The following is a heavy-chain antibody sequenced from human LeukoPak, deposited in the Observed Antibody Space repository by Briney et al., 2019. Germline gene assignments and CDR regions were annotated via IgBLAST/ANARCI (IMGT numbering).Heavy chain of an antibody. J-gene: IGHJ4*02. CDR3: ANSYYNFWSGFAN. V-gene: IGHV3-23*01. CDR2: ISDSSSGI. CDR1: GLTFSTQA. D-gene: IGHD3-3*01. Sequence: TGGSPRLSCAASGLTFSTQAMSWVRQAPGKGLEWVSSISDSSSGIYYADSVKGRFTISRDNSKSTLFLDMNSLRVEDTAIYYCANSYYNFWSGFANWGQGTLVSVSS.